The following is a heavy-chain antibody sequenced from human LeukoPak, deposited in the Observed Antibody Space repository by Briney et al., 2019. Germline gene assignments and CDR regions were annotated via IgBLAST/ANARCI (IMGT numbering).Heavy chain of an antibody. CDR3: ARSFSTWSNVFDI. D-gene: IGHD5/OR15-5a*01. CDR2: IDTSSGTT. CDR1: GFTFSSYN. J-gene: IGHJ3*02. V-gene: IGHV3-48*04. Sequence: GGSLRLSCTVSGFTFSSYNMNWVRQLSGKGLEWLSHIDTSSGTTYADSVKGRFTISRDNAQNSLYLQMDSLRAEDTAVYYCARSFSTWSNVFDIWGQGTMVTVSS.